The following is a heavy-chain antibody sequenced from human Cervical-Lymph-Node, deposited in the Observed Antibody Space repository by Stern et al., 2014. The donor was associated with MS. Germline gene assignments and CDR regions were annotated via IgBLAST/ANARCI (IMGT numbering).Heavy chain of an antibody. D-gene: IGHD4-11*01. J-gene: IGHJ2*01. CDR1: GGSITNRDY. CDR3: ARGVTAVTNYVPNWCFDL. Sequence: LQLQESGPGLVKPSETLSLTCTVSGGSITNRDYWGWIRQSPGKGLEWIGSVYYSGITYYRPSLQSRAHLSIGTSRDQFFPTLTSGTATDTAVYFCARGVTAVTNYVPNWCFDLWGRGTLVTVSS. V-gene: IGHV4-39*02. CDR2: VYYSGIT.